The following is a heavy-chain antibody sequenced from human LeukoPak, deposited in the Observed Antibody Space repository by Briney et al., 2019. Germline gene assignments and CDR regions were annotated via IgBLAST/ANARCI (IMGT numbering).Heavy chain of an antibody. CDR1: GYSTSRGYY. V-gene: IGHV4-38-2*01. CDR2: IYPSGST. J-gene: IGHJ3*02. Sequence: SETLSLTSAVPGYSTSRGYYWGWIRQPPGKGLEWIGSIYPSGSTYYNPSLKSRVTISVDTSKNQFSLKLSSVTAADTAVYYHARVCRCDNYGSGRHDAFDIWGQGTMVTVSS. CDR3: ARVCRCDNYGSGRHDAFDI. D-gene: IGHD3-10*01.